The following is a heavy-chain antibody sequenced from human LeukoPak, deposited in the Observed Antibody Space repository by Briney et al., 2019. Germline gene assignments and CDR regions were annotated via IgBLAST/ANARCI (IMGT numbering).Heavy chain of an antibody. J-gene: IGHJ3*02. CDR2: INPNSGGT. D-gene: IGHD1-26*01. Sequence: EASVKVSCKASGYTFTGYYMHWVRQAPGQGLEWMGWINPNSGGTNYAQKFQGRVTMTRDTSISTAYMELSRLRSDDTAVYYCARELYSGRTGDAFDIWGQGTMVTVSS. CDR3: ARELYSGRTGDAFDI. CDR1: GYTFTGYY. V-gene: IGHV1-2*02.